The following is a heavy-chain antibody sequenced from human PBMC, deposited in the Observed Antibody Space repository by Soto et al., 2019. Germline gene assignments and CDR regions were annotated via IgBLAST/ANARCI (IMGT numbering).Heavy chain of an antibody. V-gene: IGHV4-34*01. Sequence: QVQLQQWGAGLLKPSETLSLTCTVNGGSLTGYYWSWIRQPPGKGLEWIGEVKDGGSTNYSPSLRGRVSLSADTSKNHFSVRLNSVTAADTAVYFCARGQEGIVATHWDQGALVTVSS. CDR3: ARGQEGIVATH. CDR2: VKDGGST. D-gene: IGHD5-12*01. CDR1: GGSLTGYY. J-gene: IGHJ4*02.